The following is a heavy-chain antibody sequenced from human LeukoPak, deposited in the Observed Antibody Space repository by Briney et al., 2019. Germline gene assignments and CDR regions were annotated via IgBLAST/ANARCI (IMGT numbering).Heavy chain of an antibody. CDR3: AREYAPFYDSSGTMYY. J-gene: IGHJ4*02. CDR2: ISSSGGTM. V-gene: IGHV3-48*03. D-gene: IGHD3-22*01. CDR1: GFTFSSYE. Sequence: GGSLRLSCAASGFTFSSYEMNWVRQAPGKGLEWVSYISSSGGTMYYADSVEGRFTVSRDNAKNSLYLQMNSLRAEDTAVYYCAREYAPFYDSSGTMYYWGQGTLVTVPS.